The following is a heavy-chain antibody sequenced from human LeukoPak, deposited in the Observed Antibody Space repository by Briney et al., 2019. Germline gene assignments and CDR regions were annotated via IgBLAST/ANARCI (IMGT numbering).Heavy chain of an antibody. Sequence: SVKVSCKASGGTFSRYAISWVRQAPGQGLEWMGGIIPIFGTANYAQKFQGRVTIAADESTSTAYMELSSLRSEDTAVYYCARRITIFGVAGPFDPWRQGTLVTVSS. D-gene: IGHD3-3*01. CDR3: ARRITIFGVAGPFDP. J-gene: IGHJ5*02. CDR1: GGTFSRYA. CDR2: IIPIFGTA. V-gene: IGHV1-69*01.